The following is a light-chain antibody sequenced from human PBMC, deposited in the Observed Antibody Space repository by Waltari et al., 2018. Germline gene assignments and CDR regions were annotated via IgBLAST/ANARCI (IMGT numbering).Light chain of an antibody. J-gene: IGKJ2*01. CDR2: KAS. Sequence: DTQVTQSPSTLSASVWDSVTITCRASQTTLTWMAWYQQKPGKAPKLLIYKASRLESGVPSRFSGTASGTEFTLTISSLQPDDSATYYCQQYHDYSTFGQGTKLEIK. CDR3: QQYHDYST. V-gene: IGKV1-5*03. CDR1: QTTLTW.